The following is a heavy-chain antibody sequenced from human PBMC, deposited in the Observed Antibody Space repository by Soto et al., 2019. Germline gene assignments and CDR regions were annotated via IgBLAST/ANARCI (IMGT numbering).Heavy chain of an antibody. J-gene: IGHJ5*02. D-gene: IGHD1-26*01. CDR3: ARSSGGNFGIIIEGTNWFAP. Sequence: ASVKVSCKAPRDTFTSYYINWVRQAPGQGPEWMGVINPHGGSTAYAQKFKGRVTLTRDTSASTVYMEVSSLTSEDTAMYYCARSSGGNFGIIIEGTNWFAPWGQGTLVTVSS. V-gene: IGHV1-46*01. CDR1: RDTFTSYY. CDR2: INPHGGST.